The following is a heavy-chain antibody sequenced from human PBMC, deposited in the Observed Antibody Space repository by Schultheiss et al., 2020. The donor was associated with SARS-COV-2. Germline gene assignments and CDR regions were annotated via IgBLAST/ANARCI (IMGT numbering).Heavy chain of an antibody. CDR1: RFIFSVHY. CDR2: ISYDGSNK. J-gene: IGHJ4*02. Sequence: GGSLRLSCAASRFIFSVHYMTWVRQAPGKGLEWVAVISYDGSNKYYADSVKGRFTISRDNSKNTLYLQMNSLRAEDTAVYYCAKEVGVKVLWFGTGGQGTLVTVSS. CDR3: AKEVGVKVLWFGT. D-gene: IGHD3-10*01. V-gene: IGHV3-30*18.